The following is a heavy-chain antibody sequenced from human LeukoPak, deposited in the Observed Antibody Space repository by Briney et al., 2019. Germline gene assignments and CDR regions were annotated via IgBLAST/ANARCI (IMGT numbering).Heavy chain of an antibody. CDR2: ISSSGSTI. CDR3: ARAPRQWSSAYYYYYMDV. D-gene: IGHD3-16*01. J-gene: IGHJ6*03. V-gene: IGHV3-11*04. Sequence: PGGSLRLSCAASGFTVSSNYMSWVRQAPGKGLEWVSYISSSGSTIYYADSVKGRFTISRDNAKNSLYLQMNSLRAEDTAVYYCARAPRQWSSAYYYYYMDVWGKGTTVTISS. CDR1: GFTVSSNY.